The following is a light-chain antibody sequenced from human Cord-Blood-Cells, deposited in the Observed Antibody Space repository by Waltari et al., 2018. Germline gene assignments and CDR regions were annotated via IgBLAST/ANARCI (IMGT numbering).Light chain of an antibody. V-gene: IGLV2-23*02. CDR1: SSDVGSYNL. Sequence: QSALTQPASVSGSPGQSITISCTGTSSDVGSYNLVSWYQQHPGKAPKLFIYEVSKRPSGVSNRFSGSKSGNTASLTISGLQAEDEADYYCCSYAGSSAWVFGGGTKLTVL. CDR3: CSYAGSSAWV. J-gene: IGLJ3*02. CDR2: EVS.